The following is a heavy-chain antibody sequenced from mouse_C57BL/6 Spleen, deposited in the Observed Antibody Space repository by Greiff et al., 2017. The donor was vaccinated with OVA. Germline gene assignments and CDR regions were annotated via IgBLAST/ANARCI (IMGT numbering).Heavy chain of an antibody. CDR3: ARETGSDSYFDY. CDR2: INYDGGST. V-gene: IGHV5-16*01. Sequence: EVHLVESEGGLVQPGSSMKLSCTASGFTFSDYYMAWVRQVPEKGLEWVANINYDGGSTSYLDSLKSRFIISRDNATDILYRQMSSRKAEDTATYDCARETGSDSYFDYWGQGTTLTVSS. CDR1: GFTFSDYY. J-gene: IGHJ2*01. D-gene: IGHD4-1*01.